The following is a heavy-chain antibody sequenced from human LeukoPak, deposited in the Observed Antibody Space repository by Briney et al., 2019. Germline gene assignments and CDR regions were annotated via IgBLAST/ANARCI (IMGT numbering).Heavy chain of an antibody. CDR2: ISSNGGST. J-gene: IGHJ4*02. CDR3: VKTGALIYPTKSVVASYYFDY. D-gene: IGHD2-21*01. CDR1: GFTFSSYA. V-gene: IGHV3-64D*09. Sequence: GGSLRLSRSASGFTFSSYAMHWVRQAPGKGLEYVSAISSNGGSTYYADSVKGRFTISRDNSKNTLYLQMSSLRAEDTAVYYCVKTGALIYPTKSVVASYYFDYWGQGTLVTVSS.